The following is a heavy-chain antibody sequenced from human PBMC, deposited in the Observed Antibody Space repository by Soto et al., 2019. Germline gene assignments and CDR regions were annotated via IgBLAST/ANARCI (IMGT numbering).Heavy chain of an antibody. CDR3: ARDYGLFEWEQAEDY. J-gene: IGHJ4*02. V-gene: IGHV3-30*04. D-gene: IGHD3-3*01. Sequence: QVQLVESGGGVVQPGRSLRLSCAASGFIFSNYPMHWVRQAPGKGLEWVTVISYDGSNKFYADSVKGRFTISRDNSKNTLYVQMNIRRAGDTAVYYWARDYGLFEWEQAEDYWGQGTLVTVSS. CDR2: ISYDGSNK. CDR1: GFIFSNYP.